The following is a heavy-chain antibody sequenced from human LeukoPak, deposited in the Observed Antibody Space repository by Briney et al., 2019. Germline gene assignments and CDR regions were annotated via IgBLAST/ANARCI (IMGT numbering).Heavy chain of an antibody. Sequence: ASVRVSCKASGYTSTSYGISWVRQAPGQELVCLGWTNTYNGNTNYAQNFQGRVTMTIDTSTNTAYMELRSLRSDDTAVYYCVRVSSSRGKLDAFDIWGQGTMVTVSS. CDR3: VRVSSSRGKLDAFDI. J-gene: IGHJ3*02. V-gene: IGHV1-18*01. CDR2: TNTYNGNT. CDR1: GYTSTSYG. D-gene: IGHD6-6*01.